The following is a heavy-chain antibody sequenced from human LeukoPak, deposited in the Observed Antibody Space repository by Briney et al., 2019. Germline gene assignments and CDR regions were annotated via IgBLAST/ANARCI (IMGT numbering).Heavy chain of an antibody. J-gene: IGHJ4*02. CDR1: GYTFTNYY. Sequence: ASVKVSCKASGYTFTNYYMHWVRQAPGQGLEWMGIINPSGGSTSYAQKFQGRVTMTRDMSTSTVYMELSSLRSEDTAVYYCARLWSTDCSGGSCPHQPNSWGQGTLVTVSS. CDR3: ARLWSTDCSGGSCPHQPNS. D-gene: IGHD2-15*01. V-gene: IGHV1-46*01. CDR2: INPSGGST.